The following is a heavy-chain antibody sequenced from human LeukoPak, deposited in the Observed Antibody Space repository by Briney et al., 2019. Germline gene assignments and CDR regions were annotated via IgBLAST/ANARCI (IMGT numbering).Heavy chain of an antibody. CDR2: IDPNSGGT. D-gene: IGHD2-21*02. CDR1: GYTFFGYY. J-gene: IGHJ6*02. V-gene: IGHV1-2*02. CDR3: ASSSGSYCGGDCYSPYYYYGMDV. Sequence: ASVNVSCKASGYTFFGYYMHWVRQAPGQGLEWMGWIDPNSGGTNYAQKFQGRVTMTRDTSISTAYMELSRLRSDDTAVYYCASSSGSYCGGDCYSPYYYYGMDVWGQGTTVTVSS.